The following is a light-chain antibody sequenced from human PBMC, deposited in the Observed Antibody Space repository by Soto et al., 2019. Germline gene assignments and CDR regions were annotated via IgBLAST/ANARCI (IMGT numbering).Light chain of an antibody. CDR2: GQN. V-gene: IGLV1-44*01. CDR3: AVCDGSLDGRV. CDR1: SSNIGSNT. J-gene: IGLJ2*01. Sequence: QLVLTQPPSASGTPGQRVTISCSGSSSNIGSNTVNWYQQLPGTAPKLLIYGQNQRPSGVPDRFSGSKSGTSASLAISGLXSXDEADYXCAVCDGSLDGRVFGGGTKLTVL.